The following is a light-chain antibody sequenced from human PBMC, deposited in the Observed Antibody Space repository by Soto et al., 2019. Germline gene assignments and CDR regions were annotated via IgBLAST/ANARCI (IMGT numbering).Light chain of an antibody. Sequence: EIVLTQSPGTLSLSPGEGATLSCRASQSINSNVLAWYQHKVGQAPRLLIHAASIKASGIPDRFSGSGSGTDFTLTISRLELEDFAVYYCQQYGSSPMYSFGQDTKLEIK. CDR2: AAS. V-gene: IGKV3-20*01. J-gene: IGKJ2*03. CDR3: QQYGSSPMYS. CDR1: QSINSNV.